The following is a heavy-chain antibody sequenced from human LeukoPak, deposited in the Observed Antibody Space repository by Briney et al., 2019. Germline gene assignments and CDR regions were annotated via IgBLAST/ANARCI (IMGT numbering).Heavy chain of an antibody. CDR2: IYPGDSDT. V-gene: IGHV5-51*01. Sequence: GESLKISCKGCGYSFTRYWIGWVRQMPGKGLEWMGIIYPGDSDTRYSPSFQGQVTISADKSISTAYLQWSSLKASDTAMYYCARITMVRGVPNFFDYWGQGTLVTVSS. J-gene: IGHJ4*02. CDR1: GYSFTRYW. D-gene: IGHD3-10*01. CDR3: ARITMVRGVPNFFDY.